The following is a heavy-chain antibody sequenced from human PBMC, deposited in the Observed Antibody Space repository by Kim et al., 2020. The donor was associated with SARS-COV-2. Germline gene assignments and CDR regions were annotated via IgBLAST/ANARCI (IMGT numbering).Heavy chain of an antibody. V-gene: IGHV3-66*01. CDR1: GFTVSTNY. CDR3: ARDNYYVDAGAYGMDV. Sequence: GGSLRLSCAASGFTVSTNYMSWVRQAPGKGLEWVSIIYSGDTTFYLNSVKGRFTISRDNSKNTLYLQMNSLRADDTAVYYCARDNYYVDAGAYGMDVWGQGTTVTVSS. CDR2: IYSGDTT. J-gene: IGHJ6*01. D-gene: IGHD3-22*01.